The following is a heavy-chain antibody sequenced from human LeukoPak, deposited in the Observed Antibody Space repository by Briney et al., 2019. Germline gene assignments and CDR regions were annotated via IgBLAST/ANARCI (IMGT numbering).Heavy chain of an antibody. J-gene: IGHJ4*02. Sequence: GGSLRLSCAASGFTFSSYGMHWVRQAPGKGLEWVAVISYDGSNKYYAGSVKGRFTISRDNSKNTLYLQMNSLRAEDTAVYYCAKYGSGSYLVYWGQGTLVTVSS. CDR3: AKYGSGSYLVY. CDR2: ISYDGSNK. CDR1: GFTFSSYG. D-gene: IGHD3-10*01. V-gene: IGHV3-30*18.